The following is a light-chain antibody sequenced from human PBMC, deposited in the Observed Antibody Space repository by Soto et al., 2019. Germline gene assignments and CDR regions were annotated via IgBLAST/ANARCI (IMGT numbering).Light chain of an antibody. V-gene: IGKV1-5*01. J-gene: IGKJ1*01. Sequence: DIQMTQSPSTLSASVGDRVTITCRASQSFTRWLAWYQQKPGKGPKLLIYDASTLDRGVPSRFSGSGSGTEFTLTISSMQPDDFAVYYCHQYSSSLRTSGQETKVDI. CDR2: DAS. CDR3: HQYSSSLRT. CDR1: QSFTRW.